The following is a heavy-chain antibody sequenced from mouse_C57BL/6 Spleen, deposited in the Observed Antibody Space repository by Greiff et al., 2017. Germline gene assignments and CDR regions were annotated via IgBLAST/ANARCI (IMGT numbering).Heavy chain of an antibody. V-gene: IGHV14-2*01. Sequence: EVHLVESGAELVKPGASVKLSCTASGFNIKDYYMHWVKQRTEQGLEWIGRIDPEDGETKYAPKFQGKATITADTSSNTAYLQLSSLTSEDTAVYYCASGYYGSSGYFDYWGQGTTLTVSS. CDR3: ASGYYGSSGYFDY. CDR1: GFNIKDYY. J-gene: IGHJ2*01. D-gene: IGHD1-1*01. CDR2: IDPEDGET.